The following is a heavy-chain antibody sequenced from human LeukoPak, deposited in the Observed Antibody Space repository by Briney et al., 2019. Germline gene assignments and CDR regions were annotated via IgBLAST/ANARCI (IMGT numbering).Heavy chain of an antibody. CDR2: IYYSGST. CDR3: ARPVHGYLDY. CDR1: GGSVSSGSYY. V-gene: IGHV4-61*01. Sequence: SETLSLTCTVSGGSVSSGSYYWSWIRQPPGKGLEWIGYIYYSGSTNYNPSLKSRVTISVDTSKNQFSLKLSSVTAADTAVYYCARPVHGYLDYWGQGTLVTVSS. J-gene: IGHJ4*02.